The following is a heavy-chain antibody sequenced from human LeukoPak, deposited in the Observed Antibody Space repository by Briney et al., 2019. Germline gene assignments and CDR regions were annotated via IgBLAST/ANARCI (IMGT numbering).Heavy chain of an antibody. Sequence: SGGSLRLSCAASGFTFSSYDMHWVSQATGKGLEWVSAIGTAGDTYYPGSVKGRFTISRENAKNSLYLQMNSLRAGDTAVYYCARGELSSGVTAIHDAFDIWGQGTMVTVSS. D-gene: IGHD2-21*02. J-gene: IGHJ3*02. CDR3: ARGELSSGVTAIHDAFDI. V-gene: IGHV3-13*04. CDR2: IGTAGDT. CDR1: GFTFSSYD.